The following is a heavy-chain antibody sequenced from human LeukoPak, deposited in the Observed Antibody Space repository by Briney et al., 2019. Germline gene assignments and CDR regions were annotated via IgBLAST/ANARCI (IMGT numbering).Heavy chain of an antibody. D-gene: IGHD3-3*01. CDR1: GGSISSYY. V-gene: IGHV4-59*12. J-gene: IGHJ4*02. Sequence: SETLSLTCTVSGGSISSYYWSWIRQPPGKGLEWIGYIYYSGSTNYNPSLKSRVTMSVDTSKNQFSLKLSSVTAADTAVYYCARVDFWSGLFDYWGQGTLVTVSS. CDR2: IYYSGST. CDR3: ARVDFWSGLFDY.